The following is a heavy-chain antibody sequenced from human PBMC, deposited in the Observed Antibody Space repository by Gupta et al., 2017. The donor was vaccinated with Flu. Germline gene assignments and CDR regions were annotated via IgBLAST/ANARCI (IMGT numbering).Heavy chain of an antibody. CDR2: ISYDGSSK. V-gene: IGHV3-30*18. J-gene: IGHJ6*02. D-gene: IGHD3-16*01. Sequence: QVQLVESGGGVVQPGRSLRLSCAVSGFSFSTYGMPWVRQAPGKGLEWVAVISYDGSSKYYADAVKGRVTISRDNSKDTLYLQMNSLRTEDTAVYYCAEDRRRYSYAYGMDVWGQGTTVTVS. CDR1: GFSFSTYG. CDR3: AEDRRRYSYAYGMDV.